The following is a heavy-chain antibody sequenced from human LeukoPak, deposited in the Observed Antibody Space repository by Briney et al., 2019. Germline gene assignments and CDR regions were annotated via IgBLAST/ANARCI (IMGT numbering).Heavy chain of an antibody. CDR2: INSDGSIA. V-gene: IGHV3-74*01. J-gene: IGHJ4*02. CDR1: GFTFSTYW. Sequence: GGSLRLSCAASGFTFSTYWMHWVRQVPGKGLVWVSRINSDGSIADYADAVKGRFTISRDNVRNTLYLQMNNLRVDDTAVYYCAKKGQNEDNGKPDWGQGTLVTVSS. D-gene: IGHD1-14*01. CDR3: AKKGQNEDNGKPD.